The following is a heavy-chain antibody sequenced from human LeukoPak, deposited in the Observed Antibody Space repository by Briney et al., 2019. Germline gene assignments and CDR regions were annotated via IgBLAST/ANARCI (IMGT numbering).Heavy chain of an antibody. CDR1: GFMFSGYW. J-gene: IGHJ6*03. CDR2: IDNDGNGI. D-gene: IGHD3-3*01. V-gene: IGHV3-74*01. CDR3: ATGGGWEPSSGVVTHIDV. Sequence: GGSLRPSCAASGFMFSGYWMHWVRQGPEKGLELVSRIDNDGNGIIYADSVKGRFTTSRDNAKHALYLQMSSLRVEDTAVYYGATGGGWEPSSGVVTHIDVWAKEPRSPSP.